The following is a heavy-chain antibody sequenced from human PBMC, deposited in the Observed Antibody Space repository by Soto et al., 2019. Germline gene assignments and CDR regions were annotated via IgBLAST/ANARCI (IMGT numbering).Heavy chain of an antibody. D-gene: IGHD5-12*01. CDR2: IYYSGST. Sequence: QVQLQESGPGLVKPSQTLSLTCTVSGGSISSGDYYWNWIRQPPGKGLEWIGYIYYSGSTDYNPSLQSRLTLSVDTSKNLGSLKLSSVTAADTAVYYCARDVVATIRGDHYFDYWGQGALVTVSS. CDR1: GGSISSGDYY. V-gene: IGHV4-30-4*01. CDR3: ARDVVATIRGDHYFDY. J-gene: IGHJ4*02.